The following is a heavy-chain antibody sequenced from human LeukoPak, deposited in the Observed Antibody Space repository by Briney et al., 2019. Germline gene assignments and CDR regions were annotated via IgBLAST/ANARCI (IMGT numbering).Heavy chain of an antibody. CDR1: GFTFSSYG. CDR2: IRYDGSNK. J-gene: IGHJ4*02. CDR3: AKSQHHMTTVTSPFDY. D-gene: IGHD4-17*01. V-gene: IGHV3-30*02. Sequence: GGSLRLSCAASGFTFSSYGMHWVRQAPGKGLEWVAFIRYDGSNKYYADSVKGRFTISRGNSKNTLYLQMNSLRAEDTAVYYCAKSQHHMTTVTSPFDYWGQGTLVTVSS.